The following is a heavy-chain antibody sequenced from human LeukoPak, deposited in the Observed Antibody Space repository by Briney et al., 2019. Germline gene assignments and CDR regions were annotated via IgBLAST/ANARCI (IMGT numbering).Heavy chain of an antibody. D-gene: IGHD5-18*01. CDR1: GGSIGSYY. Sequence: SGTLSLTCTVSGGSIGSYYWSWIRQPPGKGLEWIGYTYYSGSTNYNPSLKSRVTISVDTSKNQFSLKLSSVTAADTAVYYCARGRYSYGDAFDIWGQGTMVTVSS. V-gene: IGHV4-59*01. CDR2: TYYSGST. J-gene: IGHJ3*02. CDR3: ARGRYSYGDAFDI.